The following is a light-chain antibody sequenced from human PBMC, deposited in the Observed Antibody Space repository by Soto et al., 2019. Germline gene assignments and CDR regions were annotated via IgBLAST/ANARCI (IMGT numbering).Light chain of an antibody. V-gene: IGLV2-23*02. CDR1: SSDVGSYNL. CDR2: EVS. Sequence: QSVLTQPASVSGSPGQSITISCTGTSSDVGSYNLVSWYQQHPGKAPKLMIYEVSKRPSGVSNRFSGSKSGNTASLTISGLQAEDEADYYCCSRRFVSGTGTKVTVL. CDR3: CSRRFV. J-gene: IGLJ1*01.